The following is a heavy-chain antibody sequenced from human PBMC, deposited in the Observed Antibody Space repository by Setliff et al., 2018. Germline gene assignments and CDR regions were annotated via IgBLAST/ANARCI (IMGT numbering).Heavy chain of an antibody. J-gene: IGHJ4*02. V-gene: IGHV1-18*01. CDR3: ARVRDGL. Sequence: ASVKVSCKASGYTFRNYAFAWVRQAPGQGLEWVGWISVYNGDTNYAQKFQGRVTMTRDTSTSTVYMELSSLRSEDTAVYYCARVRDGLWGQGTLVTVSS. CDR2: ISVYNGDT. CDR1: GYTFRNYA.